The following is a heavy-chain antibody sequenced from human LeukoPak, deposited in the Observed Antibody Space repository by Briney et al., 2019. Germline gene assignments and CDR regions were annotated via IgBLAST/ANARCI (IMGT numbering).Heavy chain of an antibody. D-gene: IGHD1-26*01. CDR1: GFTFSSYW. Sequence: GGSLRLSCAASGFTFSSYWMSWVRQAPGKGLEWVSYITKSGSTIYYEDSVKGRFTISRDNAKNSLYLQMNSLRAEDTAVYYCARARGSYSFDFWGQGTLVTVSS. CDR2: ITKSGSTI. J-gene: IGHJ4*02. V-gene: IGHV3-48*04. CDR3: ARARGSYSFDF.